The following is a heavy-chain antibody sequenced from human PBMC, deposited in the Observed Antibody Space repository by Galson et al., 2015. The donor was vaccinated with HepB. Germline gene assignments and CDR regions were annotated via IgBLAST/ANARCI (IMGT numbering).Heavy chain of an antibody. CDR3: VNAYYYDSSGYSY. D-gene: IGHD3-22*01. J-gene: IGHJ4*02. Sequence: RQAPGKGLEYVSAISSNGGSTYYADSVKGRFTISRDNSKNTLYLQMSSLRAEDTAVYYCVNAYYYDSSGYSYWGQGTLVTVSS. V-gene: IGHV3-64D*06. CDR2: ISSNGGST.